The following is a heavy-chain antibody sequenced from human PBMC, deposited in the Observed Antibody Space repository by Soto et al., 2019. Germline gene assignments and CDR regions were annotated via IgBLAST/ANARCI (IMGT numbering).Heavy chain of an antibody. CDR2: IYYSGNT. Sequence: SETLSLTCPVSGGSISSGDYYCRWIRQPPGKGLEWVGYIYYSGNTYYNPSLKSRITISVDTSTNHFFLKVNSVTAADTAVYYCARLLPSGGAFDIWGQGTMVT. D-gene: IGHD3-16*01. V-gene: IGHV4-30-4*01. CDR3: ARLLPSGGAFDI. J-gene: IGHJ3*02. CDR1: GGSISSGDYY.